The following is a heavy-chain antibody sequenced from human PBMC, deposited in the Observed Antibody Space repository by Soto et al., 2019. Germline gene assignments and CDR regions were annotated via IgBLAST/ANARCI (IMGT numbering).Heavy chain of an antibody. CDR3: AKESYNRRTDFDY. Sequence: SGFTFSTSAMHWVSQAPAKGPAYVSYLSTIGGSGDDTEYTDSVKGRFTISRDNSKNTLYLQMNSLRAEDTALYYCAKESYNRRTDFDYWGQGTLVTVSS. CDR1: GFTFSTSA. CDR2: LSTIGGSGDDT. J-gene: IGHJ4*02. D-gene: IGHD3-10*01. V-gene: IGHV3-64*04.